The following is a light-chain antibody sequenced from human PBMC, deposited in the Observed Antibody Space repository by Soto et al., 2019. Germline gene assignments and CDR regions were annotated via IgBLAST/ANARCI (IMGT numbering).Light chain of an antibody. CDR3: QQYGSSRT. CDR1: QSVSSSY. Sequence: EIVFTQSPGTLSLSPVERATLSCRASQSVSSSYLAWYQQKSGQAPRLLISGASHRATGIPDRFSGSGSGTDFTLTISRLEPEDFAVYYCQQYGSSRTFGQGTKVDIK. CDR2: GAS. J-gene: IGKJ1*01. V-gene: IGKV3-20*01.